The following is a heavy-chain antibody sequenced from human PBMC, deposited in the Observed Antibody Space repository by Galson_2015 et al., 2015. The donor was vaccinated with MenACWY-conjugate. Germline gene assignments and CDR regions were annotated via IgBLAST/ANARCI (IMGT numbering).Heavy chain of an antibody. CDR1: GFTFSSYS. D-gene: IGHD3-10*01. J-gene: IGHJ3*02. CDR3: ASMKRTRYYYGSGAHSDAFDI. CDR2: ISSSSSYI. V-gene: IGHV3-21*01. Sequence: SLRLSCAASGFTFSSYSMNWVRQAPGKGLEWVSSISSSSSYIYYADSVKGRFTISRDNAKNSLYLQMNSLRAEDTAVYYCASMKRTRYYYGSGAHSDAFDIWGQGTMVTVSS.